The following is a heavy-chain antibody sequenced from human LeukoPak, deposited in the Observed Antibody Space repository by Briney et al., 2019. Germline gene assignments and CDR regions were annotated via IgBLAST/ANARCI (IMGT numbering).Heavy chain of an antibody. V-gene: IGHV3-30*02. Sequence: GGSLRLSCAASGFTFSSYGMHWVRQAPGKGLEWVAVIWYDGSKKYYADSVKGRFTISRDNSKSTVYLQMNSLRADDTAVYYCAKSRGYSSSWYFNGVDYWGQGTLVTVSS. CDR3: AKSRGYSSSWYFNGVDY. D-gene: IGHD6-13*01. J-gene: IGHJ4*02. CDR1: GFTFSSYG. CDR2: IWYDGSKK.